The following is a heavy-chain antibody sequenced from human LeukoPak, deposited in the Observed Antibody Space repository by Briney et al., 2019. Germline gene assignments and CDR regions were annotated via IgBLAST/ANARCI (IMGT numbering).Heavy chain of an antibody. Sequence: PSETLSLTCTVSGGSISIYYWSWIPQPPGKGLEWIGYLYNSGSTNYNPSLKSRVTISVHTSKNHFPLKLSSVTAADTAVYYCARRRRGYYGYEDAFDIWGQGTMVTVSS. CDR3: ARRRRGYYGYEDAFDI. CDR2: LYNSGST. CDR1: GGSISIYY. D-gene: IGHD5-12*01. V-gene: IGHV4-59*08. J-gene: IGHJ3*02.